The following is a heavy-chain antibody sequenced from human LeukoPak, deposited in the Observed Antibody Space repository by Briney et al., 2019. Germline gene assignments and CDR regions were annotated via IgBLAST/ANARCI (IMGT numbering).Heavy chain of an antibody. J-gene: IGHJ4*02. CDR2: IYYSGST. D-gene: IGHD6-19*01. V-gene: IGHV4-59*12. CDR1: GGSISSYY. CDR3: ARRVRSSGRYSDY. Sequence: SETLSLTCTVSGGSISSYYWSWIRQPPGKGLEWIGYIYYSGSTNYNPSLKSRVTISVDTSKNQFSLKLSSVTAADTAVYYCARRVRSSGRYSDYWGQGTLVTVSS.